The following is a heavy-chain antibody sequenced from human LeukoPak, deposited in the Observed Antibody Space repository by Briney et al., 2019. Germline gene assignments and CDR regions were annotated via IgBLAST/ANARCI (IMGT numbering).Heavy chain of an antibody. CDR2: IYYSGST. J-gene: IGHJ6*03. D-gene: IGHD6-13*01. V-gene: IGHV4-39*07. CDR1: GGSVSSSSYY. CDR3: ARQPRAAAGIWIHYYYYMDV. Sequence: SETLSLTCTVSGGSVSSSSYYWGWIRQPPGKGLEWIGSIYYSGSTYYNPSLKSRVTISVDTSKNQFSLKLSSVTAADTAVYYCARQPRAAAGIWIHYYYYMDVWGKGTTVTISS.